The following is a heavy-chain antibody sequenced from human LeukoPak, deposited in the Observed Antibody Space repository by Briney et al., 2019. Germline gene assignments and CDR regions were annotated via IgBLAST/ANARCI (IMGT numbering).Heavy chain of an antibody. CDR2: IYYSGST. D-gene: IGHD6-6*01. CDR1: GGSISSYY. V-gene: IGHV4-59*01. J-gene: IGHJ5*02. CDR3: ARVAAARDFDWFDP. Sequence: SEXXSLTCTVSGGSISSYYWSWIRQPPGKGLEWIGYIYYSGSTNYNPSLKSRVTISVDTSKTQFSLKLSSVTAADTAVYYCARVAAARDFDWFDPWGQGTLVTVSS.